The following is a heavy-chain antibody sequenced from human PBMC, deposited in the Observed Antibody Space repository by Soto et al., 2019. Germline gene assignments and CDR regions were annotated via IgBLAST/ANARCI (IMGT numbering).Heavy chain of an antibody. J-gene: IGHJ4*02. CDR1: GFTFGNYW. Sequence: PGGSLRLSCAASGFTFGNYWMHWVRQAPGKGLEWVSRMNSDGSTTNYADSGKGRFTVSRDNARNTLHLQMNSLRAEDTAVYYCATAEVDYWGPGTLVTVSS. V-gene: IGHV3-74*01. CDR3: ATAEVDY. CDR2: MNSDGSTT.